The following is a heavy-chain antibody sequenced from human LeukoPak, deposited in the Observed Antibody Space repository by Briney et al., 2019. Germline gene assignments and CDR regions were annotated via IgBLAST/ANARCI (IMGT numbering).Heavy chain of an antibody. D-gene: IGHD1-7*01. CDR1: GFTFSSYG. CDR2: IKQDGSEK. CDR3: ARAGTTYFDY. V-gene: IGHV3-7*01. Sequence: GGSLRLSCAASGFTFSSYGMHWVRQAPGKGLEWVANIKQDGSEKYYVDSVKGRFTISRDNAKNSLYLQMNSLRAEDTAVYYCARAGTTYFDYWGQGTLVTVSS. J-gene: IGHJ4*02.